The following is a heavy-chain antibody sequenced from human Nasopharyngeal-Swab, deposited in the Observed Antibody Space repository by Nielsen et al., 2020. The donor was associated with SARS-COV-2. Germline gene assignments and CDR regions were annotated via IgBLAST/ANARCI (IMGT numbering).Heavy chain of an antibody. CDR3: ARGKTTIITQYYLEN. Sequence: SETLSLTCTVSGGSISSSAHYWSWLRQTPGKGLEWLGFIYYKGNTYYNPSVKSRLTMSLDTSKNQFSLSLSSVTAADTAVYYCARGKTTIITQYYLENWGQGTPVTVSS. CDR2: IYYKGNT. CDR1: GGSISSSAHY. J-gene: IGHJ4*02. D-gene: IGHD4-11*01. V-gene: IGHV4-30-4*01.